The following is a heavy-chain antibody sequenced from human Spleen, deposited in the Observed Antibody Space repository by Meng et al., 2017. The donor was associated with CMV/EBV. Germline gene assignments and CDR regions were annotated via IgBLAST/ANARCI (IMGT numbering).Heavy chain of an antibody. D-gene: IGHD6-13*01. CDR1: GGSISSYY. V-gene: IGHV4-59*01. J-gene: IGHJ3*02. Sequence: SETLSLTCTVSGGSISSYYWSWIRRPPGKGLEWIGWIGYLSYSGITNYNPPLKSRVTISGDTSKNQFPQKLSSVTAADTAVYYCARDPHEGYAEYAGRPFDIWGQGTMVTVSS. CDR3: ARDPHEGYAEYAGRPFDI. CDR2: LSYSGIT.